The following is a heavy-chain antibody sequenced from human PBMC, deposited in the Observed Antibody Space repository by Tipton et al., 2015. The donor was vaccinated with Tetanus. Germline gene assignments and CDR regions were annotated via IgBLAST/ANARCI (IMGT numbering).Heavy chain of an antibody. V-gene: IGHV4-38-2*01. CDR1: GYSISSGYY. CDR3: ARGNTMIVVVITDLDWFDP. J-gene: IGHJ5*02. D-gene: IGHD3-22*01. Sequence: TLSLTCAVSGYSISSGYYWGWIRQPPGKGLEWIGSIYHSGSTYYNPSLKSRVTISVDTSKNQFSRKLSSVTAADTAVYYCARGNTMIVVVITDLDWFDPWGQGTLVTVSS. CDR2: IYHSGST.